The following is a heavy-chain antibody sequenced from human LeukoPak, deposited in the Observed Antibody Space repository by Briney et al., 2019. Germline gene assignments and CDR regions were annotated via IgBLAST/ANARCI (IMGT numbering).Heavy chain of an antibody. J-gene: IGHJ4*02. D-gene: IGHD2-15*01. CDR3: AKDLQGGGSVHGG. CDR1: GFTFDDYA. Sequence: PGRSLRLSCAASGFTFDDYAMHWVRQAPGKGLEWVSAISGSGGSTYYADSVKGRFTISRDNSKNTLYLQMNSLRAEDTAVYYCAKDLQGGGSVHGGWGQGTLVTVSS. V-gene: IGHV3-23*01. CDR2: ISGSGGST.